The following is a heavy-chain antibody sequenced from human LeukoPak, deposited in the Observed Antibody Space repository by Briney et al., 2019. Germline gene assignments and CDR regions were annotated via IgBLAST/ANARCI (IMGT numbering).Heavy chain of an antibody. CDR2: MNPNSGNT. CDR3: ARGDSNVDTATVDY. J-gene: IGHJ4*02. D-gene: IGHD5-18*01. V-gene: IGHV1-8*02. CDR1: GYTFTGYY. Sequence: GASVKVSCKASGYTFTGYYMHWVRQAPGQGLEWMGWMNPNSGNTGYAQKFQGRVTMTRNTSISTAYMELSSLRSEDTAVYYCARGDSNVDTATVDYWGQGTLVTVSS.